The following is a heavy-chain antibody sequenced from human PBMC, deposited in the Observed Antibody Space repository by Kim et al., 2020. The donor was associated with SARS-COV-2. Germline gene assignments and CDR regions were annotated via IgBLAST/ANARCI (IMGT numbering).Heavy chain of an antibody. V-gene: IGHV5-51*01. CDR3: ARPLIVGKYKYCGMDV. Sequence: GESLKISCEGSGYSFTSYWIGWVRQMPGKGLEWMGIIYPADSDTRYSPSFQGQVTISADTSTSTAYLQWSSLKASDTATYYCARPLIVGKYKYCGMDVWGQGTTVTVSS. CDR2: IYPADSDT. J-gene: IGHJ6*02. CDR1: GYSFTSYW. D-gene: IGHD1-26*01.